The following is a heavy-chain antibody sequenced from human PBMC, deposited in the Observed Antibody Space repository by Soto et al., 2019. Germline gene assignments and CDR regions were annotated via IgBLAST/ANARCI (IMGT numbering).Heavy chain of an antibody. D-gene: IGHD3-3*01. CDR1: GGSISSSRCH. CDR2: IKYSGTT. CDR3: ARWWSGSRQGFDP. Sequence: SETLSLTCTVSGGSISSSRCHWGWIRQPPGKGLEWIASIKYSGTTFYNPSLKSRVTLSVDTSKNQFALKLSSVTAADTAVYYCARWWSGSRQGFDPWGQGTLVTVSS. J-gene: IGHJ5*02. V-gene: IGHV4-39*06.